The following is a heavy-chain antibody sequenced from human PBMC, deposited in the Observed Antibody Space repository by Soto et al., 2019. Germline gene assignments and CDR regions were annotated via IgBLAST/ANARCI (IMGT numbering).Heavy chain of an antibody. V-gene: IGHV3-15*01. Sequence: GGSLRLSCAASGLTFSKAWMSWVRQAPGKGLEWVGRFRSRDDGGATDHAAPVKGRFTMSRDDSKNTLYLEMNSLKTEDTGVYYCTTGIEVVTISAHWGQGTLVTVSS. J-gene: IGHJ4*02. CDR1: GLTFSKAW. D-gene: IGHD3-22*01. CDR3: TTGIEVVTISAH. CDR2: FRSRDDGGAT.